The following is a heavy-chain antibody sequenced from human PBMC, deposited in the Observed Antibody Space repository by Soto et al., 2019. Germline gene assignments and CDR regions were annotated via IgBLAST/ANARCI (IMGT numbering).Heavy chain of an antibody. CDR2: IDPSDSYT. V-gene: IGHV5-10-1*01. J-gene: IGHJ3*02. CDR3: ARHITMIVVAGAFDI. CDR1: GYSFTSYW. D-gene: IGHD3-22*01. Sequence: HGESLKISGKGSGYSFTSYWISWVRQMPGKGLEWMGRIDPSDSYTNYSPSFQGHVTISADKSISTAYLQWSSLKASDTAMYYCARHITMIVVAGAFDIWGQGTMVTVSS.